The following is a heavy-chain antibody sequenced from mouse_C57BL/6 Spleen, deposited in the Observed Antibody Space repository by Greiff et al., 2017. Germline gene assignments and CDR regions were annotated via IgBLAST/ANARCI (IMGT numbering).Heavy chain of an antibody. J-gene: IGHJ2*01. V-gene: IGHV1-19*01. Sequence: VQLQQSGPVLVKPGASVKMSCKASGYTFTDYYMNWVKQSHGKSLEWIGVINPYNGGTSYNQKFKGKATLTVDKSSSTAYMELNSLTSEDSAVYYCARQGDYGSFDYWGQGTTLTVSS. D-gene: IGHD1-1*01. CDR2: INPYNGGT. CDR1: GYTFTDYY. CDR3: ARQGDYGSFDY.